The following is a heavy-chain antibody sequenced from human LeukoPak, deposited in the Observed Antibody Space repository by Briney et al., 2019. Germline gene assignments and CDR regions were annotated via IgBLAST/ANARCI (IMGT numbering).Heavy chain of an antibody. Sequence: GGSLRLSCAASGFTFSSYWMSWVRQAPGKGLEWVANIKQDGSEKYYVDSVKGRFTISRDNAKNSLYLQMNSLRAEDTAVYYCARADYGGNAHPLDYWGQGTLVTVSS. CDR3: ARADYGGNAHPLDY. V-gene: IGHV3-7*01. J-gene: IGHJ4*02. CDR2: IKQDGSEK. D-gene: IGHD4-23*01. CDR1: GFTFSSYW.